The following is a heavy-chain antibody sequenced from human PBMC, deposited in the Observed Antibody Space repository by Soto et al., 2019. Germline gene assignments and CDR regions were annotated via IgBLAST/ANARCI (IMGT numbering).Heavy chain of an antibody. Sequence: PGGSLRLSCAASGFTFSSYAMSWVRQAPGKGLEWVSAISGSGGSTYYADSVKGRCTISRDNSKNTLYLQMNSLRAEDTAVYYCAKDNGSYYRYFQHWGQGTLVTVSS. CDR2: ISGSGGST. D-gene: IGHD1-26*01. V-gene: IGHV3-23*01. CDR1: GFTFSSYA. CDR3: AKDNGSYYRYFQH. J-gene: IGHJ1*01.